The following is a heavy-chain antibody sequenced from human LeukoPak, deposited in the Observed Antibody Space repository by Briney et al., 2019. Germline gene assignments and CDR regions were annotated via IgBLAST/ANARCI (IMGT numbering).Heavy chain of an antibody. CDR2: INNDGSST. J-gene: IGHJ4*02. V-gene: IGHV3-74*01. Sequence: SGGSLRLSCGASGFTFSSYWMHWVRQAPGKGLVWVSRINNDGSSTSYADSVKGRFTISRDNAKNSLYLQMNSLRAEDTAVYYCARDGPLYYFDYWGQGTLVTVSS. CDR1: GFTFSSYW. CDR3: ARDGPLYYFDY.